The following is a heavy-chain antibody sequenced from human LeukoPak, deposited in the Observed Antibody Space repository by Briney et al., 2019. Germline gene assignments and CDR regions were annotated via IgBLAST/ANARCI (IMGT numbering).Heavy chain of an antibody. J-gene: IGHJ4*02. D-gene: IGHD1-26*01. CDR2: IWYDGSNK. CDR1: GFTFSSYG. CDR3: AKDGVGATSLDY. Sequence: GGSLRLSCAASGFTFSSYGMHWVRQAPGKGLEWVAVIWYDGSNKYYADSVKGRFTISRDNSKNTLYLQMNSLRAEDTAVYYCAKDGVGATSLDYWGQGTLVTVSS. V-gene: IGHV3-33*06.